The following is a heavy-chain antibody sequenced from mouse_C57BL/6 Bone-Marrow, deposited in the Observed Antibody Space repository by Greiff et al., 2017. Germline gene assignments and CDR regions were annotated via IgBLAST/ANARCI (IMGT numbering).Heavy chain of an antibody. Sequence: VQRVESGPELVKPGASVKISCKASGYAFSSSWMNWVKQRPGKGLEWIGRIYPGDGDTNYNGKFKGKATLTADKSSSTAYMQLSSLTSEDSAVYFCARLELRPSYWGQGTLVTVSA. CDR2: IYPGDGDT. J-gene: IGHJ3*01. V-gene: IGHV1-82*01. CDR3: ARLELRPSY. CDR1: GYAFSSSW. D-gene: IGHD3-2*02.